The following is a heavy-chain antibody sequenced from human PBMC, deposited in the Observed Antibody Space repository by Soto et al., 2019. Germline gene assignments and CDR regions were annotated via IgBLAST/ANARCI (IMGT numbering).Heavy chain of an antibody. CDR3: ARYLYSSSLYYYYGMDV. Sequence: GESLKISCDGSGYSFTIYCIGWVLQMPGKGLEWMGIIYPGDSDTRYSPSFQGQVTISADKSISTAYLQWSSLKASDTAMYYCARYLYSSSLYYYYGMDVWGQGTTVTVSS. CDR2: IYPGDSDT. CDR1: GYSFTIYC. J-gene: IGHJ6*02. V-gene: IGHV5-51*01. D-gene: IGHD6-6*01.